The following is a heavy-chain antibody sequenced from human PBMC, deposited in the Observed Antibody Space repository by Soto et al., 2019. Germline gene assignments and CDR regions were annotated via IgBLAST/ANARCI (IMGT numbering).Heavy chain of an antibody. CDR3: ARRYSGRINTAWAHIEC. D-gene: IGHD2-15*01. Sequence: WESXRLSCAASGCTFITYCITWFRHAPGEGLEWVANIKQDGSEKFYVGSVRGRLTISRDNAKNSMFLQMNSLRAEDTAVYYCARRYSGRINTAWAHIECRGQGTLV. CDR1: GCTFITYC. J-gene: IGHJ4*02. V-gene: IGHV3-7*03. CDR2: IKQDGSEK.